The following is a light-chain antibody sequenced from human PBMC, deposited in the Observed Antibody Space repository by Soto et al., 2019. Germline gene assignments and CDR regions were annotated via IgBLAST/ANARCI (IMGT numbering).Light chain of an antibody. CDR1: SSNIGAGFD. CDR3: QSYDNSLSGWV. CDR2: GNS. V-gene: IGLV1-40*01. Sequence: QSVLTQPPSASGAPGQRVTIPCTGSSSNIGAGFDVHWYQQLPGTAPKLLIYGNSNRPSGVPERFSGSKSGSSASLAITGLQAEDEAEYYCQSYDNSLSGWVFGGGTKLTVL. J-gene: IGLJ3*02.